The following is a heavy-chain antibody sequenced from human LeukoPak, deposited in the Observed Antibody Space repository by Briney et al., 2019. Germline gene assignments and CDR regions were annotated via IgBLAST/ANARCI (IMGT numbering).Heavy chain of an antibody. CDR2: IIPIFGIA. CDR1: GGTFSSYA. J-gene: IGHJ6*02. Sequence: ASVKVSCKASGGTFSSYAISWVRQAPGQGLEWMGRIIPIFGIANYAQKFQGRVTITADKSTSTAHMELSSLRSEDTAVYYCARDDRSPNYYYYYGMDVWGQGTTVTVSS. CDR3: ARDDRSPNYYYYYGMDV. D-gene: IGHD1-14*01. V-gene: IGHV1-69*04.